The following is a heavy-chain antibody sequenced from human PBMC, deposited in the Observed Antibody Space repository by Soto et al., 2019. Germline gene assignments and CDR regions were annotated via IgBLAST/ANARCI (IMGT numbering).Heavy chain of an antibody. CDR3: LKDPAVATPWEINWNDEDRFHYYHGADV. J-gene: IGHJ6*02. V-gene: IGHV3-64D*06. D-gene: IGHD1-20*01. CDR1: GFTFSNYA. CDR2: ISDTGGNT. Sequence: RGSLRLSCSASGFTFSNYAMHWVRQAPGKGLEYVSAISDTGGNTYYADSVKGRFTISRDNSKNTLYLQMSSLRADDTAVYYCLKDPAVATPWEINWNDEDRFHYYHGADVWGQGTTVTVSS.